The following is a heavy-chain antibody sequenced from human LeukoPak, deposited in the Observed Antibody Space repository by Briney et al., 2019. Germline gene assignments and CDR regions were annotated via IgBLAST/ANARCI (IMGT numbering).Heavy chain of an antibody. V-gene: IGHV3-21*01. CDR3: ARDPHCSGGSCYSEGNYGMDV. CDR2: ISSSSSYI. J-gene: IGHJ6*02. D-gene: IGHD2-15*01. Sequence: GGSLRLSCAASGFTFSSYSMNWVRQAPGKGLEWVSSISSSSSYIYYADSVKGRFTISRDNAKNSLYLQMNSLRAEDTAVYYCARDPHCSGGSCYSEGNYGMDVWGQGTTVTVSS. CDR1: GFTFSSYS.